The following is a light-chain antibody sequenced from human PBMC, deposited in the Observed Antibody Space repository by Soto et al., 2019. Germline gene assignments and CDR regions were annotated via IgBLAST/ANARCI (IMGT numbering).Light chain of an antibody. V-gene: IGKV3-15*01. CDR2: GAS. CDR1: QSVSSN. J-gene: IGKJ5*01. CDR3: QQYNNGIT. Sequence: EIVLTQSPGTLSLSPGGRATLSCRASQSVSSNLAWYQQKPGQAPRLLIYGASTRATGIPARFSGSGSGTEFTLTISSLQSEDFAVYYCQQYNNGITFGQGTRREIK.